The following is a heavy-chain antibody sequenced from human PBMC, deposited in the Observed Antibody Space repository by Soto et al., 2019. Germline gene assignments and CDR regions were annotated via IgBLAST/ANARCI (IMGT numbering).Heavy chain of an antibody. V-gene: IGHV1-18*04. Sequence: GASVKVSCKASGYTFINNAITWVRQAPGQGLEWMGWISTENGNTNYAQNLQGRVILTRDRSTNTAYMELRSLRPEDTATYDCARERSSGTFDNWGRGALVTVSS. J-gene: IGHJ4*02. CDR2: ISTENGNT. D-gene: IGHD1-26*01. CDR3: ARERSSGTFDN. CDR1: GYTFINNA.